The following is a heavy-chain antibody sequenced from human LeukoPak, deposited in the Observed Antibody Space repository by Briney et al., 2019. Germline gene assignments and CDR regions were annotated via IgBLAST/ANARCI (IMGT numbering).Heavy chain of an antibody. CDR3: ARGLRYFDWFYYYYYMDV. J-gene: IGHJ6*03. Sequence: ASVKVSCKASGYTFTSYDINWVRLATGQGLEWMGWMNPNSGNTGYAQKFQGRVTMTRNTSISTAYMELSSLRSEDTAVYYCARGLRYFDWFYYYYYMDVWGKGTTVTISS. V-gene: IGHV1-8*01. CDR1: GYTFTSYD. D-gene: IGHD3-9*01. CDR2: MNPNSGNT.